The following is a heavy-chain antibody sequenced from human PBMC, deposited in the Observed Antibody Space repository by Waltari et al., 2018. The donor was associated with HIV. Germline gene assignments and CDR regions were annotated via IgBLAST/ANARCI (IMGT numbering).Heavy chain of an antibody. J-gene: IGHJ4*02. CDR3: ARESYYYDSSGYPLAY. CDR1: GFHLNTFV. Sequence: DVPLEESGGGLVQPGGSLILPCAASGFHLNTFVLNSVRQAPGKGLEWVSYISTSSRPIYYADSVKGRFTISRDDAKNSLYLEMNSLRADDTAVYYCARESYYYDSSGYPLAYWVQGILVTVSS. D-gene: IGHD3-22*01. V-gene: IGHV3-48*04. CDR2: ISTSSRPI.